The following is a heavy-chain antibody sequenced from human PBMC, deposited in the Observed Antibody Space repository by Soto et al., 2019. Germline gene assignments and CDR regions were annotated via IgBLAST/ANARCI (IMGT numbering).Heavy chain of an antibody. CDR1: GFTFSSYG. CDR3: AKDQRYFSGGSCPKVYYYYGMDV. J-gene: IGHJ6*02. CDR2: ISYDGSNK. D-gene: IGHD2-15*01. V-gene: IGHV3-30*18. Sequence: GGSLRLSCAASGFTFSSYGMHWVRQAPGKGLEWVAVISYDGSNKYYADSVKGRFTISRDNSKNTLYLQMNSLRAEDTAVYYCAKDQRYFSGGSCPKVYYYYGMDVWGQGTTVTVSS.